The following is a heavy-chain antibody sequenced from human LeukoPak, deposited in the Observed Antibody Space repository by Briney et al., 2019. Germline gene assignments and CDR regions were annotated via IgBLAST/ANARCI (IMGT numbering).Heavy chain of an antibody. CDR1: GYTFTVYY. J-gene: IGHJ3*01. CDR2: INPNSGGT. Sequence: ASVKVSCKASGYTFTVYYIHWVRQASGQGLGWVGWINPNSGGTNYAQKFQDRVAMTSDASISTAYMELSRLRSDDTAGYYCARDRDYWSGISPFHVWGQGTIVAVSS. CDR3: ARDRDYWSGISPFHV. V-gene: IGHV1-2*02. D-gene: IGHD3-3*01.